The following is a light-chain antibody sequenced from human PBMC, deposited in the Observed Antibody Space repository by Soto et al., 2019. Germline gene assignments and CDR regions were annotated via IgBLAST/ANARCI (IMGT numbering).Light chain of an antibody. J-gene: IGLJ2*01. CDR3: SSHAGSRMVI. V-gene: IGLV1-40*01. Sequence: QSVLTQPPSVSGAPGQRVAISCTGSSSNIETNYDVHWYHHLPGTAPKLLIYGTNNRPSGVPDRFSGSRSGTSASLAITGLQAEDEGDYFCSSHAGSRMVIFGGGTKVTVL. CDR1: SSNIETNYD. CDR2: GTN.